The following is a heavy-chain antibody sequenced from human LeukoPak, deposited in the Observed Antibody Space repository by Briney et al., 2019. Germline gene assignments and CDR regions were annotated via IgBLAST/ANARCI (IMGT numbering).Heavy chain of an antibody. J-gene: IGHJ4*02. V-gene: IGHV4-39*07. Sequence: SETLSLTCTVSGGSISSSSYYWSWIRQPPGKGLEWIGEINHSGSTNYNPSLKSRVTISVDTSKNQFSLKLSSVTAADTAVYYCVRGLNYWGQGTLVTVSS. CDR1: GGSISSSSYY. CDR3: VRGLNY. CDR2: INHSGST. D-gene: IGHD3-10*01.